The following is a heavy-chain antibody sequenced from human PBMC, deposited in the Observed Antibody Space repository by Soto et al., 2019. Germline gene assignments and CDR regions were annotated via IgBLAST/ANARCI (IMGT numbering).Heavy chain of an antibody. CDR2: IYYSGST. Sequence: SETLSLTCSVSGGSISSSSYYWGWIRQPPGKGLEWIGSIYYSGSTYYNPSLKSRVTISVDTSKNQFSLKLSSVTAADTAVYYCARRIVLRDYGGNWFDPWGQGTLVTVSS. CDR1: GGSISSSSYY. V-gene: IGHV4-39*01. D-gene: IGHD4-17*01. CDR3: ARRIVLRDYGGNWFDP. J-gene: IGHJ5*02.